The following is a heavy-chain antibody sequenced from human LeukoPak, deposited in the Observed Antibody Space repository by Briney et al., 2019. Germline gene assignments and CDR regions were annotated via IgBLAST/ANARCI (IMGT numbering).Heavy chain of an antibody. CDR2: IIPIFRMT. CDR1: GGTFSSYA. J-gene: IGHJ4*02. Sequence: GASVKVSCKASGGTFSSYAISWVRQAPGQGLEWMGGIIPIFRMTNYAEKFQGRVTITADESTTTAYLELNSLRSEDTAVYYCAICSSTWSGDRPDSWGQGSLVTVSS. CDR3: AICSSTWSGDRPDS. D-gene: IGHD2-2*01. V-gene: IGHV1-69*01.